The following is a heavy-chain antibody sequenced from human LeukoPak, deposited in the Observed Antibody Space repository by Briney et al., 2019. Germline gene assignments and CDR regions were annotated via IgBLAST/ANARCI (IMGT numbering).Heavy chain of an antibody. V-gene: IGHV1-2*02. J-gene: IGHJ4*02. D-gene: IGHD2-2*01. CDR2: IHPNSGGT. CDR1: GYTFTGYY. CDR3: ASGRTDIVVVPATLRNYYFDY. Sequence: ASVKVSCKASGYTFTGYYLHWVRQAPGQGLEWMGWIHPNSGGTNYAQKFQGRVTITADKSTSTAYMELSSLRSEDTAVYYCASGRTDIVVVPATLRNYYFDYWGQGTLVTVSS.